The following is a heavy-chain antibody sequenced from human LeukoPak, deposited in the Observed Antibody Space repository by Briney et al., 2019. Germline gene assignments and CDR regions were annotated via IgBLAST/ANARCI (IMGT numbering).Heavy chain of an antibody. J-gene: IGHJ4*02. CDR3: ARAYYCGGGGCKLEY. V-gene: IGHV5-51*01. D-gene: IGHD2-21*01. CDR2: IYPGDSDT. Sequence: GESLKISCQGSGYSFNTYWIAWVRQMPGQGLEWMGIIYPGDSDTRYSPSFQGQITMSADKSINTAYLRWGSMKASDTAMYYCARAYYCGGGGCKLEYWGQGTLVTVSS. CDR1: GYSFNTYW.